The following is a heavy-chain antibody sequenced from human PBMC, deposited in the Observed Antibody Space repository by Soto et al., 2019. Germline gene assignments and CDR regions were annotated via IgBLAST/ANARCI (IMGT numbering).Heavy chain of an antibody. V-gene: IGHV3-9*01. Sequence: EVQLVESGGGLVQPGSSLRLSCGASGFTFDEYGMHWVRQAPGKGLEGVSGISWNSGTIGYADSVKGRFTISRDNAKNSLYLQMSSLRAEDTALYYCAKSTGGTANGMDVWGQGTTVTVSS. CDR3: AKSTGGTANGMDV. J-gene: IGHJ6*02. CDR1: GFTFDEYG. CDR2: ISWNSGTI. D-gene: IGHD2-8*02.